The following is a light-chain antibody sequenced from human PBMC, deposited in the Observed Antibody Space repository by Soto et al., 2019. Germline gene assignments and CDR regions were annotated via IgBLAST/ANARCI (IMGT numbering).Light chain of an antibody. Sequence: QSVLTQPPSVSGAPGQRVTISCTGSSSNIGAGYNVHWYQQLPGTAPRLLIYHNNKRPSGVPDRFSGSNSGTSASLAITGLQDDDEADYYCQAYDSSLRGWVFGGGTKLTVL. J-gene: IGLJ3*02. V-gene: IGLV1-40*01. CDR2: HNN. CDR3: QAYDSSLRGWV. CDR1: SSNIGAGYN.